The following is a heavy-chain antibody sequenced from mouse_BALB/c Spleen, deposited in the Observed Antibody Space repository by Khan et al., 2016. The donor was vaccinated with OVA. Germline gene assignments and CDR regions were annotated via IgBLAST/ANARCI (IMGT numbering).Heavy chain of an antibody. Sequence: EVELVESGGGLVKPGGSLKLSCAASGFTFSSFTMSWVRQTPEKRLEWVASISSGGDNTYYPDSVKGRFTISRDNAKNNLYQQLSSLSSEDTALYYCARSNYGPFAYWGQGTLVTVSA. CDR2: ISSGGDNT. CDR1: GFTFSSFT. D-gene: IGHD1-1*02. CDR3: ARSNYGPFAY. V-gene: IGHV5-9*03. J-gene: IGHJ3*01.